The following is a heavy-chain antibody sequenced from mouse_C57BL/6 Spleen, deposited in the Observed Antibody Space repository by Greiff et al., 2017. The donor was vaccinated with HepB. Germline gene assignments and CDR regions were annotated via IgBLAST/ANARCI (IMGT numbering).Heavy chain of an antibody. V-gene: IGHV1-61*01. CDR1: GYTFTSYW. Sequence: QVQLKQPGAELVRPGSSVKLSCKASGYTFTSYWMDWVKQRPGQGLEWIGNIYPSDSETHYNQKFKDKATLTVDKSSSTAYMQLSSLTSEDSAVYYCAIITTVVADYYAMDYWGQGTSVTVSS. CDR2: IYPSDSET. J-gene: IGHJ4*01. CDR3: AIITTVVADYYAMDY. D-gene: IGHD1-1*01.